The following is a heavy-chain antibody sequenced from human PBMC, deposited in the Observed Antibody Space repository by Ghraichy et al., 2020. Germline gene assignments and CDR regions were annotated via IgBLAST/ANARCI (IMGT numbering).Heavy chain of an antibody. CDR2: ISSSSSYI. J-gene: IGHJ3*02. D-gene: IGHD3-10*01. CDR3: ARALGAYGSGSYPQAFDI. V-gene: IGHV3-21*01. Sequence: GGSLRLSCAASGFTFSSYSMNWVRQAPGKGLEWVSSISSSSSYIYYADSVKGRFTISRDNAKNSLYLQMNSLRAEDTAVYYCARALGAYGSGSYPQAFDIWGQGTMVTVSS. CDR1: GFTFSSYS.